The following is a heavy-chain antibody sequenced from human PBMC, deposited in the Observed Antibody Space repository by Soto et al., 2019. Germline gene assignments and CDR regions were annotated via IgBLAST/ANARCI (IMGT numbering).Heavy chain of an antibody. D-gene: IGHD3-9*01. CDR1: GFTFSSYA. CDR2: ISYDGSNK. Sequence: QVQLVESGGGVVQPGRSLRLSCAASGFTFSSYAMHWVRQAPGKGLEWVAVISYDGSNKYYADSVKGRFTISRDNSKNRLYLQMNSLRAEDTAGYYCARADDYDILTGYYPYYYYGMDVWGQGTTVTVSS. CDR3: ARADDYDILTGYYPYYYYGMDV. J-gene: IGHJ6*02. V-gene: IGHV3-30-3*01.